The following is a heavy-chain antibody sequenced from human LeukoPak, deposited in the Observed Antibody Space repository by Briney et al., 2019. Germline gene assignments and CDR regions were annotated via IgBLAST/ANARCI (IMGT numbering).Heavy chain of an antibody. V-gene: IGHV1-18*01. CDR1: GYTFTSYG. J-gene: IGHJ6*03. CDR2: ISAYNGNT. D-gene: IGHD4-17*01. CDR3: ARRVTYGDYARQYYYYYYMDV. Sequence: GASVKVSCKASGYTFTSYGISWVRQAPGQGLEWMGWISAYNGNTNYAQKLQGRVTMTTDTSTSTAYMELRSLRSDDTAVYYCARRVTYGDYARQYYYYYYMDVWGKGTTVTISS.